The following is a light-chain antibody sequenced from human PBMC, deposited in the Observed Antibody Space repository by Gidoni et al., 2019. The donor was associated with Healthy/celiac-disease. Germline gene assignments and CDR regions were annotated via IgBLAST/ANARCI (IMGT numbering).Light chain of an antibody. V-gene: IGKV3-15*01. J-gene: IGKJ2*01. CDR1: QSVSSN. CDR3: QQYNNWPPYT. CDR2: GAA. Sequence: ELVMPHSQATLSVSPGERATLSRSASQSVSSNLAWYQQKPGQAPRLLIYGAATRATGIPARCSGSGSGTEFTLTISSLQSEDFAVYYCQQYNNWPPYTFGQGTKVEIK.